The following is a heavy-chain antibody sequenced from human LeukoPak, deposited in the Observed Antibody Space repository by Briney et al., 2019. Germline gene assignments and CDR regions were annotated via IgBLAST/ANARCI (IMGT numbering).Heavy chain of an antibody. CDR2: IYPGDSDT. CDR1: GYTFSSYW. D-gene: IGHD5-18*01. J-gene: IGHJ4*02. V-gene: IGHV5-51*01. Sequence: GESLKISCKGSGYTFSSYWIGWVRQMPGKGLEWMGIIYPGDSDTRYSPSFQGQVTISADKSISTAYLQWSSLMASDTAMYYCARHESSYGYGSTWGQGTLVTVSS. CDR3: ARHESSYGYGST.